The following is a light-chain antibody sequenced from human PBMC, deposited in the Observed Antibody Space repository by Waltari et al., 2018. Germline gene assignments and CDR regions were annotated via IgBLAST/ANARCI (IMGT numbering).Light chain of an antibody. J-gene: IGLJ1*01. CDR1: SSDVGGYNY. V-gene: IGLV2-11*01. CDR3: CSSAGSYSFEYV. Sequence: QSALTQPRSVSGSPGQSVTISCTGTSSDVGGYNYVSWYQQHPGKAPKLMIYDVSKRRSGVPDRFSGSKTCKTASLTITGLQAEDEADDYCCSSAGSYSFEYVFGTGTKVTVL. CDR2: DVS.